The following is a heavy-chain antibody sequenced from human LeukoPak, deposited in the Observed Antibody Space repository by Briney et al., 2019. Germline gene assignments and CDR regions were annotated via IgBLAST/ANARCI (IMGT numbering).Heavy chain of an antibody. CDR1: GFTFSSYG. Sequence: PGGSLRLSCAASGFTFSSYGMHWVRQAPGKGLEWVAVISYDGSNKYYADSVKGRLTISRDNSKNTLYLQMNSLRAEDTAVYYCAKDSSDYYDSSGPVDYWGQGTLVTVSS. D-gene: IGHD3-22*01. CDR3: AKDSSDYYDSSGPVDY. J-gene: IGHJ4*02. V-gene: IGHV3-30*18. CDR2: ISYDGSNK.